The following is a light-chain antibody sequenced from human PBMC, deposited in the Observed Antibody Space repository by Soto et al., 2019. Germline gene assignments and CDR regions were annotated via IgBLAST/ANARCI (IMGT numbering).Light chain of an antibody. J-gene: IGKJ4*01. V-gene: IGKV2-28*01. CDR1: QSLLHSNGYNY. Sequence: DMVMTQSPLSLPVTPGEPASISCRSSQSLLHSNGYNYLDWYLQKPGQSPQLLIYLGSNRASGVPDRFSGSASETHFTLKISRVEDEDVGVYYCMQALQSPLTFGGGTKVEIK. CDR2: LGS. CDR3: MQALQSPLT.